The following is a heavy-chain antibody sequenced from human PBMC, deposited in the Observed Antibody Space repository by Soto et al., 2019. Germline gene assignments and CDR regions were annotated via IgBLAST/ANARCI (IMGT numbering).Heavy chain of an antibody. V-gene: IGHV5-51*01. J-gene: IGHJ1*01. D-gene: IGHD3-22*01. CDR3: ARPGTDYYDSSGPYPPFQH. Sequence: GESLKISCKGSGYSFTNYWIGWVRQMPGKGLEWMGIIYPGDSDTRYSPSFQGQVTISADKSISTAYLQWSSLKASDTAMYYCARPGTDYYDSSGPYPPFQHWGQGTLVTVSS. CDR2: IYPGDSDT. CDR1: GYSFTNYW.